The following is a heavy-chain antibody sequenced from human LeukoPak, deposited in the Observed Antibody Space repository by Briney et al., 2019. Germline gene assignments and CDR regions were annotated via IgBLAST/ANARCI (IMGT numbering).Heavy chain of an antibody. Sequence: GGSLRLSCVGSGFTFRSHAMSWVRQAPEKGLEFVSGIYENGGTTYYADSVKGRFSISRDNSRNTLYLQMDSLRGEDTAVYYCAKDFRIGYSAHFDYWGRGALVTVSS. CDR1: GFTFRSHA. D-gene: IGHD2-21*01. V-gene: IGHV3-23*01. CDR2: IYENGGTT. CDR3: AKDFRIGYSAHFDY. J-gene: IGHJ4*02.